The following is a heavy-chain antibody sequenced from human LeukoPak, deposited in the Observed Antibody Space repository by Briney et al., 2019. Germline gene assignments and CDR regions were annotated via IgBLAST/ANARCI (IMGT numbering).Heavy chain of an antibody. V-gene: IGHV3-7*01. Sequence: PGGSLRLSCAASGFTFSSYWMSWVRQAPAQGLEWVANIKQDGSETYYVDSVKSRLTISRDNANNSLYLQMNSLRAEDTGVYYCARNDWHYDFWSGYPYDAFHIWGQGTMVTVSS. J-gene: IGHJ3*02. CDR1: GFTFSSYW. CDR3: ARNDWHYDFWSGYPYDAFHI. CDR2: IKQDGSET. D-gene: IGHD3-3*01.